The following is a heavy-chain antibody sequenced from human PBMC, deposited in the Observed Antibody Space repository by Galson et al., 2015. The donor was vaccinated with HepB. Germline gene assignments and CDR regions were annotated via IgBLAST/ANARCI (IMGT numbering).Heavy chain of an antibody. V-gene: IGHV2-5*02. D-gene: IGHD3-10*01. Sequence: PALVKPTQTLTLTCTFSGFSLSISGMGVGWIRQPPGKALEWLAVIYWDDDKRYSPSLKRRLTITQDTSNNQMVLTMTNMDPVDTATYYCAHVYFYGSETFDYWGQGSLVTVSS. CDR2: IYWDDDK. CDR1: GFSLSISGMG. J-gene: IGHJ4*02. CDR3: AHVYFYGSETFDY.